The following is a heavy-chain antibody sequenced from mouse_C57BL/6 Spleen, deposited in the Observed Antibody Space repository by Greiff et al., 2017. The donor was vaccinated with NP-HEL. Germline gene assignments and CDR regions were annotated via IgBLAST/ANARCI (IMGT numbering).Heavy chain of an antibody. CDR1: GFTFSDFY. J-gene: IGHJ1*03. CDR2: SRNKANDYTT. V-gene: IGHV7-1*01. CDR3: ARDARNYYGSYWYFDV. D-gene: IGHD1-1*01. Sequence: EVQVVESGGGLVQSGRSLRLSCATSGFTFSDFYMEWVRQAPGKGLEWIAASRNKANDYTTEYSASVKGRFIVSRDTSQSILYLQMNALRAEDTAIYYCARDARNYYGSYWYFDVWGTGTTVTVSS.